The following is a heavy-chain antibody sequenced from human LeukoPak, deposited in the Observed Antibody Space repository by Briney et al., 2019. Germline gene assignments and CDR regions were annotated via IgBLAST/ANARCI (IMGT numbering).Heavy chain of an antibody. V-gene: IGHV4-39*01. CDR3: ASLRVDYTYIDF. CDR1: GGSISSSSYY. CDR2: IYYSGST. J-gene: IGHJ4*02. D-gene: IGHD4-11*01. Sequence: SETLSLTCTVSGGSISSSSYYWGWIRQPPGKGLEWLGSIYYSGSTYYNPSLKSRVTVSVDTSKNQFSLKLRSVTAADTAVYYCASLRVDYTYIDFWGQGTLGTVSS.